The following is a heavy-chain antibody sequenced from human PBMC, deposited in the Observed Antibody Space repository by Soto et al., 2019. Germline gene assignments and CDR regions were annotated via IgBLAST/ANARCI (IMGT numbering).Heavy chain of an antibody. CDR3: ARHLTGDYFDY. D-gene: IGHD1-20*01. CDR1: GGSISSSSYY. J-gene: IGHJ4*02. Sequence: SETLSLTCTVSGGSISSSSYYWGWIRQPPGKGLEWIGSIYYSGSTYYNPSLKSRVTISVDTSKNQFSLKLSSVTAADTAVYYCARHLTGDYFDYWGQGTLVTVSS. V-gene: IGHV4-39*01. CDR2: IYYSGST.